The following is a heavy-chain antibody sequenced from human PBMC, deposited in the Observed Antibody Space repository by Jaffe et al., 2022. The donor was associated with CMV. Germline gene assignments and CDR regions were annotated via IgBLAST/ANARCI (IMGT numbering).Heavy chain of an antibody. D-gene: IGHD3-10*01. CDR3: ARGLLWFGELGWLDP. V-gene: IGHV4-31*03. CDR1: GGSISSGGYY. Sequence: QVQLQESGPGLVKPSQTLSLTCTVSGGSISSGGYYWSWIRQHPGKGLEWIGYIYYSGSTYYNPSLKSRVTILVDMSKTQFSLKLRSVTAADTALYYCARGLLWFGELGWLDPWGQGTLVTVSS. J-gene: IGHJ5*02. CDR2: IYYSGST.